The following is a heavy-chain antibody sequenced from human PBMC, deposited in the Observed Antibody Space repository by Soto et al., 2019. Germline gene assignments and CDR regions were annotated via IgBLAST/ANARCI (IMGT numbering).Heavy chain of an antibody. CDR1: GFSFIKYA. Sequence: PGGSLRLSXAASGFSFIKYAMSWVRQAPGKGLEWVSGLSGSGGSTSSADSVKGRFAISRDNSRNTLYLQMNSLRDGDTAIHYCARGFSAGKGSPPDYWGQGTLVTVSS. CDR3: ARGFSAGKGSPPDY. CDR2: LSGSGGST. V-gene: IGHV3-23*01. D-gene: IGHD3-10*01. J-gene: IGHJ4*02.